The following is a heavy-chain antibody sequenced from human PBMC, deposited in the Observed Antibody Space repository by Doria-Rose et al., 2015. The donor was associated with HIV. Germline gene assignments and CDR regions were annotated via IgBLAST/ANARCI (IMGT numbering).Heavy chain of an antibody. CDR3: ARIKSSRWYHKYYFDF. CDR2: NFSDDER. V-gene: IGHV2-26*01. J-gene: IGHJ4*02. CDR1: GVSLSSPGMG. Sequence: SGPVLVKPTETLTLTCTVSGVSLSSPGMGVSWIRQPPGKALEWLANNFSDDERSYKTSLKSRLTISRGTSESQVVLTMTDMDPVDTATYYCARIKSSRWYHKYYFDFWGQGTLVIVSA. D-gene: IGHD6-13*01.